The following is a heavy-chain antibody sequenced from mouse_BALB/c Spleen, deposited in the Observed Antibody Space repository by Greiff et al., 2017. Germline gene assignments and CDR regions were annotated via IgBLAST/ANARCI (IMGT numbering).Heavy chain of an antibody. J-gene: IGHJ3*01. V-gene: IGHV5-9-4*01. CDR2: ISSGGSYT. CDR3: ASYDYDGAWFAY. D-gene: IGHD2-4*01. Sequence: VQLKESGGGLVKPGGSLKLSCAASGFTFSSYAMSWVRQSPEKRLEWVAEISSGGSYTYYPDTVTGRFTISRDNAKNTLYLEMSSLRSEDTAMYYCASYDYDGAWFAYWGQGTLVTVSA. CDR1: GFTFSSYA.